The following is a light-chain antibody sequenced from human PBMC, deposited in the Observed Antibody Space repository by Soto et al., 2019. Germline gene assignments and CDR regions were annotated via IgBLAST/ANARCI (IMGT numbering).Light chain of an antibody. J-gene: IGKJ4*01. CDR3: QQCYSAPLT. CDR2: SAS. Sequence: DIVMTQSPDSLAVSLGERATINCKSSQSVLSTSNNKNFLVWYQQKPGQPPKFLISSASTRESGVPDRFSGSASRTDFTLTISSLPAEDVAVYYCQQCYSAPLTFGGGTKVEIK. V-gene: IGKV4-1*01. CDR1: QSVLSTSNNKNF.